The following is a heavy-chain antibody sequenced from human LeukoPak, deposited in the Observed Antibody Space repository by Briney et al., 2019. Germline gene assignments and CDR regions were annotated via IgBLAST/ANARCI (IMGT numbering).Heavy chain of an antibody. Sequence: ASVKVSCKVSGYTLTELSMHWVRQAPGKGLEWMGGFDPEDGETIYAQKFQGRVTMTEDTSTDTAYMELSSLRSEDTAVYYCATLSGYYNWFDPWGQGTLVTVSS. V-gene: IGHV1-24*01. CDR1: GYTLTELS. D-gene: IGHD3-3*01. CDR3: ATLSGYYNWFDP. J-gene: IGHJ5*02. CDR2: FDPEDGET.